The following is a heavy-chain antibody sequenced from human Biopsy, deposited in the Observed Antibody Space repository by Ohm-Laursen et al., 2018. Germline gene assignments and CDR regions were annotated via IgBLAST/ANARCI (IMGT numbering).Heavy chain of an antibody. D-gene: IGHD3-22*01. CDR3: ARSTYYYESSGTRRGLDI. J-gene: IGHJ3*02. CDR2: IDSGGYT. CDR1: GFTVSSNY. V-gene: IGHV3-53*01. Sequence: SRRLSCTASGFTVSSNYMTWVRQAPGKGLEWVSVIDSGGYTHYTDSVKGRFTISRDNSKNTLYLQMNNLSAEDTAVYYCARSTYYYESSGTRRGLDIWGQGTMVTVSS.